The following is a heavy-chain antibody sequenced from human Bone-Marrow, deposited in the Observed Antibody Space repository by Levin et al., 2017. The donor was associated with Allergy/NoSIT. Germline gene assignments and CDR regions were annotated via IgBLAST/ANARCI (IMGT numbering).Heavy chain of an antibody. CDR2: INHSGST. Sequence: PSETLSLTCAVYGGSFSGYYWSWIRQPPGKGLEWIGEINHSGSTNYNPSLKSRVTISVDTSKNQFSLKLSSVTAADTAVYYCARAPFGGWYFDLWGRGTLVTVSS. CDR3: ARAPFGGWYFDL. CDR1: GGSFSGYY. D-gene: IGHD3-10*01. V-gene: IGHV4-34*01. J-gene: IGHJ2*01.